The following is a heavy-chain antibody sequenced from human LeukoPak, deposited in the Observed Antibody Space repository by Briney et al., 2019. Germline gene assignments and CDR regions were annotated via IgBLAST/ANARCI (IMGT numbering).Heavy chain of an antibody. Sequence: SETLSLTCAVYGGSFSDYWWTWIRQSPGKGLEWIGEVNHSGRTNYNPSLKSRVTISGDTSKNQFSLKLISVTAADTAVYYCARGFRGGAHDYWGQGTLVTVSS. D-gene: IGHD2-21*01. CDR2: VNHSGRT. CDR1: GGSFSDYW. V-gene: IGHV4-34*01. CDR3: ARGFRGGAHDY. J-gene: IGHJ4*02.